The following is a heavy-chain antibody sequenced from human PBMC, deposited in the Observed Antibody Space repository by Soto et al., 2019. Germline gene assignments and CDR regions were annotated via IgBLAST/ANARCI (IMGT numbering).Heavy chain of an antibody. CDR2: ISGIGAYT. J-gene: IGHJ4*02. CDR3: AKGSQFDY. D-gene: IGHD1-26*01. CDR1: GFTFSSYA. Sequence: VGSLRLSCAASGFTFSSYAMAWVRQAPGKGLEWVSAISGIGAYTYYADSVKGRFTISRDNSKNTLYLQMNSLRAEDTAVFYCAKGSQFDYWGQGTLVTVS. V-gene: IGHV3-23*01.